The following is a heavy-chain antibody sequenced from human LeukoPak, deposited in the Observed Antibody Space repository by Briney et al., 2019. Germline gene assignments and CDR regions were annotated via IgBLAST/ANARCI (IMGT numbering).Heavy chain of an antibody. CDR3: AKQSAGSAAWYSLHYDF. CDR2: IDRDGSRI. CDR1: GFTFSSYW. V-gene: IGHV3-74*01. D-gene: IGHD6-13*01. J-gene: IGHJ4*02. Sequence: GGSLRLSCAVSGFTFSSYWMHWVRQAPGKGLVWVSRIDRDGSRINYADSVKGRFTISRDNSKDTLYLQMNGLRAEDTAVYFCAKQSAGSAAWYSLHYDFWGQGTLVTVSS.